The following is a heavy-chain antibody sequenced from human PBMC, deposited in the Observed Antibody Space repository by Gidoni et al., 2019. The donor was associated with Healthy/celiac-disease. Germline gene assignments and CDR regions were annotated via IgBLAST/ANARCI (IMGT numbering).Heavy chain of an antibody. CDR2: ISGSGGST. CDR3: AKAPLRWLQLYFDL. V-gene: IGHV3-23*01. D-gene: IGHD5-12*01. CDR1: GFPFSSYA. Sequence: EVQLLESGGCLVQPGGSLRLSCAASGFPFSSYAMSWVRQAPGKGLEWVSAISGSGGSTYYADSVKGRFTISRDNSKNTLYLQMNSLRAEDTAVYYCAKAPLRWLQLYFDLWGRGTLVTVSS. J-gene: IGHJ2*01.